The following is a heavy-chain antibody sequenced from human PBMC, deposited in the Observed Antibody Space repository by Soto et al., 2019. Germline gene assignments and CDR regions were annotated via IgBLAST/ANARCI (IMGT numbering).Heavy chain of an antibody. V-gene: IGHV1-69*13. Sequence: ASVKVSCKASGGTFSSYAISWVRQAPGQGLEWMGGIIPIFGTANYAQKFQGRVTITADESTSTAYMELSSLRSEDTAVYYCARPYDILNAYLRRSYDAFDIWGQGTMVTVSS. CDR3: ARPYDILNAYLRRSYDAFDI. CDR1: GGTFSSYA. D-gene: IGHD3-9*01. J-gene: IGHJ3*02. CDR2: IIPIFGTA.